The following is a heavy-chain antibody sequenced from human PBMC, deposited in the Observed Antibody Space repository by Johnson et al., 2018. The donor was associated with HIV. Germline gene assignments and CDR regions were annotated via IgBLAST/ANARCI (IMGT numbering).Heavy chain of an antibody. J-gene: IGHJ3*02. CDR2: ISYDGSNK. Sequence: QVQLVESGGGVVRPGRSLRLSCAASGFTFSSYAMHWVRQAPGKGLEWVAVISYDGSNKYYADSVKGRFTISRDNSKNTLYLQMNSLRADDMAVYYCARDSGGNYGAFDIWGQGTMVTVSS. CDR3: ARDSGGNYGAFDI. D-gene: IGHD4-23*01. CDR1: GFTFSSYA. V-gene: IGHV3-30*04.